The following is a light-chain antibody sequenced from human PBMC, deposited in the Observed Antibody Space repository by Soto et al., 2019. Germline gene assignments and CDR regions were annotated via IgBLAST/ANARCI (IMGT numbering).Light chain of an antibody. Sequence: EIAMTQSPTIVSVSPGERATLSCRASQRVSSHLAWYQQKPGQPPRLLMYGVYTRAPGTPARFSVSGSGTEFTLTISSLQPDDFSTYYCQQYNSYASTFGQGTRVEIK. CDR1: QRVSSH. V-gene: IGKV3D-15*01. CDR2: GVY. J-gene: IGKJ5*01. CDR3: QQYNSYAST.